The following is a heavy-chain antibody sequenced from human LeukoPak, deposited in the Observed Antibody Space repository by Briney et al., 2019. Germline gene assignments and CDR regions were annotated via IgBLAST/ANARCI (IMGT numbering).Heavy chain of an antibody. CDR3: ARDAGGYCSSTSCYTGGIDY. V-gene: IGHV4-59*12. Sequence: SETLSLTCTVSGGSISGYYWTWIRQPPGKGLEWIGYIYSSGSTNYNPSLKSRVTISIDTSRSQFSLKLSSVTAADTAVYYCARDAGGYCSSTSCYTGGIDYWGQGTLVTVSS. D-gene: IGHD2-2*02. CDR1: GGSISGYY. J-gene: IGHJ4*02. CDR2: IYSSGST.